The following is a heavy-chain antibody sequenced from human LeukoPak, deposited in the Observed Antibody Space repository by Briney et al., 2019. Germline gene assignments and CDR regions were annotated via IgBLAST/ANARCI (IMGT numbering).Heavy chain of an antibody. D-gene: IGHD1-26*01. Sequence: PSETLSLTCTVSGGSISSYYWSWIRQPPGKGLEWIGYIYYSGSTNYNPSLKSRVTISVDTSKNQFSLKLSSVTAADTAVYYCARQVGAKTRNLDYWGQGTLVTVSS. CDR1: GGSISSYY. J-gene: IGHJ4*02. CDR2: IYYSGST. V-gene: IGHV4-59*08. CDR3: ARQVGAKTRNLDY.